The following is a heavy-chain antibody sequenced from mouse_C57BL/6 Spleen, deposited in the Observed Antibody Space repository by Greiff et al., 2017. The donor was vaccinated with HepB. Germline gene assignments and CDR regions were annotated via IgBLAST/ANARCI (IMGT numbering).Heavy chain of an antibody. D-gene: IGHD1-1*01. CDR3: SRNGYGTRYAMDY. V-gene: IGHV1-18*01. Sequence: EVQLQQSGPELVKPGASVKIPCKASGYTFTDYNMDWVKQSHGKSLEWIGDINPNNGGTIYNQKFKGKATLTVDKSSSTAYMERRSLTSEDTAVYYWSRNGYGTRYAMDYWGQGTSVTVSS. J-gene: IGHJ4*01. CDR2: INPNNGGT. CDR1: GYTFTDYN.